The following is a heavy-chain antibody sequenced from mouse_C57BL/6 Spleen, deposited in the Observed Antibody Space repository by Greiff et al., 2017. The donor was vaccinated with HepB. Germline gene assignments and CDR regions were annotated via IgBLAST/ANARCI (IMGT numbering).Heavy chain of an antibody. CDR2: IHPNSGST. V-gene: IGHV1-64*01. J-gene: IGHJ2*01. CDR1: GYTFTSYW. D-gene: IGHD1-1*01. CDR3: AREGGLTTVVAFDY. Sequence: QVQLQQPGAELVKPGASVKLSCKASGYTFTSYWMHWVKQRPGQGLEWIGMIHPNSGSTNYNEKFKSKATLTVDKSSSTAYMQLSSLTSEDSAVYYCAREGGLTTVVAFDYWGQGTTLSVSS.